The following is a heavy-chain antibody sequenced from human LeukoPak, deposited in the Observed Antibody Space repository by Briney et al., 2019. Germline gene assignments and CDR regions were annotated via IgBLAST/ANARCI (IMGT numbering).Heavy chain of an antibody. CDR2: ISASGGST. J-gene: IGHJ4*02. V-gene: IGHV3-23*01. CDR1: GFTFSSSA. Sequence: AGGSLRLSCAASGFTFSSSAMSWVRQVPGKGLEWVSGISASGGSTYYADSVQGRFTISRDNSKSTLCLQMNSLRAEDTAVYYCAKQLGYCSDGSCYFPYWGQGTLVTVSS. CDR3: AKQLGYCSDGSCYFPY. D-gene: IGHD2-15*01.